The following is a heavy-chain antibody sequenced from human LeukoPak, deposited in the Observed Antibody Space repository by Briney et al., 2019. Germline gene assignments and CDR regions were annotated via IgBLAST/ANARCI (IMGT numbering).Heavy chain of an antibody. CDR2: ISGSGGST. D-gene: IGHD6-13*01. CDR3: AKDRGYNTSWYEPDGFDI. Sequence: GGSLRLSCAASGFTFSSYAMSWVRQAPGKGLEWVSAISGSGGSTYYADSVKGRFTISRDNSKNTLYLQMNSLRAEDTAVYYCAKDRGYNTSWYEPDGFDIWGQGTMVTVSS. V-gene: IGHV3-23*01. J-gene: IGHJ3*02. CDR1: GFTFSSYA.